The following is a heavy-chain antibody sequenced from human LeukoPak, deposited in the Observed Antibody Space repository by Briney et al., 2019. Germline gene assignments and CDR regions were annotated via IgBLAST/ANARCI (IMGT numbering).Heavy chain of an antibody. D-gene: IGHD2-15*01. V-gene: IGHV3-7*01. Sequence: GGSLRLSCAASGFTFSSYWMSWVRQAPGKGLEWVANIKQDGSEKYYVDSVKGRFTISRDNAKNSLYLQMNSLRAEDTAVYYCARDLGGGTENYFDYWGQGTLVTVSS. J-gene: IGHJ4*02. CDR3: ARDLGGGTENYFDY. CDR2: IKQDGSEK. CDR1: GFTFSSYW.